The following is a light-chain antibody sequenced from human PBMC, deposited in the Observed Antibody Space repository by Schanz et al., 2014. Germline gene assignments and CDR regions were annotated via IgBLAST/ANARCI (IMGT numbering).Light chain of an antibody. CDR3: RSYTSSGAYV. J-gene: IGLJ1*01. CDR2: EGS. CDR1: SSDVGSYNL. V-gene: IGLV2-14*02. Sequence: QSALTQPASVSGSPGQSITISCTGTSSDVGSYNLVSWYQQHPGKAPKLMIYEGSKRPSGVSNRISGSKSGNTASLTISGLKAEDEADYYCRSYTSSGAYVFGSGTKLTVL.